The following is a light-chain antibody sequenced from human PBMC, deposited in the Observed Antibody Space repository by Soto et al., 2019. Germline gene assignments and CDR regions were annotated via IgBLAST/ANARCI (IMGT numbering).Light chain of an antibody. CDR2: DVS. V-gene: IGLV2-14*01. CDR3: CSYTTSNTRQIV. CDR1: SSDVGGYNY. Sequence: QSALTQPASVSGSPGQSITISCTGTSSDVGGYNYVSRYQQQPGKAPKFMIYDVSNRPSGVSNRFSGSKSGNTASLTIYGLQAEDEADYYCCSYTTSNTRQIVFGTGTKVTVL. J-gene: IGLJ1*01.